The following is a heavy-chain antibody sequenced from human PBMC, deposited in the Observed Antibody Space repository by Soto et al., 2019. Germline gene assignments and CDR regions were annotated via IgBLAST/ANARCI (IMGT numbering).Heavy chain of an antibody. CDR1: GYTFSTYV. J-gene: IGHJ4*02. CDR3: ARDHYNGLVTYNYFDY. Sequence: QVQLVQSGAEVKKPGASVKVSCKTSGYTFSTYVMHWVRQAPGQRLEWMGWINTGNGNTEYSQKFQGRVTITRDTSASTAYMELSSLRSEATAVYFCARDHYNGLVTYNYFDYWGQGTLVTVSS. D-gene: IGHD3-10*01. CDR2: INTGNGNT. V-gene: IGHV1-3*04.